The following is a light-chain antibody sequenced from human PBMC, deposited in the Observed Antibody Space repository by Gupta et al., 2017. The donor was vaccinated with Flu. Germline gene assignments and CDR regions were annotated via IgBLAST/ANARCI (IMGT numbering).Light chain of an antibody. CDR2: GAS. V-gene: IGKV3-20*01. J-gene: IGKJ3*01. CDR3: QQYGNSPRFT. CDR1: QSVSSSY. Sequence: EVVFTQSPGTLSLSLGEGATLSCRASQSVSSSYIAWYQQKPGQAPRLLIYGASSRATGIPDRFSGSGSGTDFTLTISRLEPEDFAVYYCQQYGNSPRFTFGPGTKVDIK.